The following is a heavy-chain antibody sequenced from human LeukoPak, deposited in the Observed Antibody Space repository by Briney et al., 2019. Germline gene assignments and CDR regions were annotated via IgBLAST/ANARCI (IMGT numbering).Heavy chain of an antibody. V-gene: IGHV3-66*01. Sequence: PGGSLRLSCAASGFTVSSNYMSWVRQAPGKGLEWVSVIYSGGSTYYADSVKGRFTISRDNSKNTLYLQMNSLRAEDTAVYYCARAVAGTGYYYYYGMDVWGQGTTVTVSS. J-gene: IGHJ6*02. CDR2: IYSGGST. D-gene: IGHD6-19*01. CDR1: GFTVSSNY. CDR3: ARAVAGTGYYYYYGMDV.